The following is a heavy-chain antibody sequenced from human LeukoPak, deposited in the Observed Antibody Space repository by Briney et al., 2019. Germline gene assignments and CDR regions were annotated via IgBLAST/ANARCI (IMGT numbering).Heavy chain of an antibody. CDR2: IYYSGST. J-gene: IGHJ5*02. Sequence: PSETLFLTCTVSGGSISSYYWSWIRQPPGKGLEWIGYIYYSGSTNYNPSLKSRATISVDTSKNQFSLKLSSVTAADTAVYYCARGGSGWFNWFDPWGQGTLVTVSS. CDR1: GGSISSYY. CDR3: ARGGSGWFNWFDP. V-gene: IGHV4-59*01. D-gene: IGHD6-19*01.